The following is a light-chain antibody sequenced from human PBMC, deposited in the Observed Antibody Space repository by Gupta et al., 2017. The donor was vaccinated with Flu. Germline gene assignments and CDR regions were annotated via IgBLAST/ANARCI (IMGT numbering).Light chain of an antibody. CDR2: EVH. Sequence: ALTTTPSASGSRGKGVPIYCTGTSSHVGGVEYVSWYQQRPGEAPRLMIYEVHRRPSGVPDRCSGSKSGNTASLTVSGLQAEDEADYYCSSYGGNNNVIFGGGTKLTVL. V-gene: IGLV2-8*01. J-gene: IGLJ2*01. CDR3: SSYGGNNNVI. CDR1: SSHVGGVEY.